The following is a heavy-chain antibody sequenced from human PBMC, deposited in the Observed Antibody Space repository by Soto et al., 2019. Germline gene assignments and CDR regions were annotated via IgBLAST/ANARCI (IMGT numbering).Heavy chain of an antibody. V-gene: IGHV4-31*03. Sequence: QVQLQESGPGLVKPSQTLSLTCTVSGGYISSGGYYWSWIRQHPGKGLEWIGYIYYSGSTYYNPSLKSRVTISVDSSKNQFSLKLSSVTAADTSVYYCARAPPYYDSSGYDNWGQGTLVTVSS. CDR1: GGYISSGGYY. CDR2: IYYSGST. J-gene: IGHJ4*02. D-gene: IGHD3-22*01. CDR3: ARAPPYYDSSGYDN.